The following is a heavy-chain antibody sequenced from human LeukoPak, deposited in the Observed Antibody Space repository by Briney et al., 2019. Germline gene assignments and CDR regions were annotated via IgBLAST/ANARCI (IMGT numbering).Heavy chain of an antibody. D-gene: IGHD1-26*01. J-gene: IGHJ4*02. V-gene: IGHV3-15*01. CDR3: TTEYYGSSTF. CDR1: GFTFSSTW. Sequence: VGSLRLSCAASGFTFSSTWMSWVRQAPGKGLEWVGRINLKTDGETTDYAAPVKGRFTISRDDSKSTLYLQMTSLKTEDTAIYYCTTEYYGSSTFWGQGTLLTVSS. CDR2: INLKTDGETT.